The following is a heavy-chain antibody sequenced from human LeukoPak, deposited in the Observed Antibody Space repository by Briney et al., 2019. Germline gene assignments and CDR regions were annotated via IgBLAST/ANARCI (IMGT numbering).Heavy chain of an antibody. V-gene: IGHV1-3*01. Sequence: GESLKVSCKASGYTFTSYAMHWVRQAPGQRLEWMGWINAGNGNTKYSQKFQGRVTITGDTSASTAYMELSSLRSEDAAVYYCARAGYSYGYYWGQGTLVTVSS. J-gene: IGHJ4*02. CDR1: GYTFTSYA. CDR3: ARAGYSYGYY. D-gene: IGHD5-18*01. CDR2: INAGNGNT.